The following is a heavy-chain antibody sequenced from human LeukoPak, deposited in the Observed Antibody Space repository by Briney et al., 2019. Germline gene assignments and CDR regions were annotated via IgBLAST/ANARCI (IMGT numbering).Heavy chain of an antibody. V-gene: IGHV3-30*04. CDR1: GFTFSSYA. CDR2: ISYDGSNK. CDR3: AKDQTYYYDNSGYV. Sequence: GGSLRLSCAASGFTFSSYAMHWVRQAPGKGLEWVAVISYDGSNKYYADSVKGRFTISRDNSKNTLYLQMNSLRAEDTAVYYCAKDQTYYYDNSGYVWGQGTLVTVSS. D-gene: IGHD3-22*01. J-gene: IGHJ4*02.